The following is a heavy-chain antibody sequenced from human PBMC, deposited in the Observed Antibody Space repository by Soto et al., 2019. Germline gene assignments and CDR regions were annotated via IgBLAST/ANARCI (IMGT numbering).Heavy chain of an antibody. CDR1: GFSLSTSGVG. CDR2: IYWDDDK. D-gene: IGHD2-15*01. V-gene: IGHV2-5*02. CDR3: AHLTPPPGYCSGGSCYRYYFDY. J-gene: IGHJ4*02. Sequence: SGPTLVKPTQTLTLTCTFSGFSLSTSGVGVGWIRQPPGKALEWLALIYWDDDKRYSPSLKSRLTITKDTSKNQVVLTMTNMDPVDTATYYCAHLTPPPGYCSGGSCYRYYFDYWGQGTLVTVSS.